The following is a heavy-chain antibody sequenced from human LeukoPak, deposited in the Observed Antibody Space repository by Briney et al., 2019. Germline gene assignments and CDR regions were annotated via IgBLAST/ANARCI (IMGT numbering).Heavy chain of an antibody. CDR1: GGSISSYY. V-gene: IGHV4-4*07. Sequence: PSETLSLTCTVSGGSISSYYWSWIRQPAGKGLEWIGRIYTSGSTNYNPSLKSRVTISADQYKKQFSLKLSSVTAADTAVYYCAREGSGSYLGYYYYMDVWGKGTTVTVSS. CDR3: AREGSGSYLGYYYYMDV. CDR2: IYTSGST. J-gene: IGHJ6*03. D-gene: IGHD3-10*01.